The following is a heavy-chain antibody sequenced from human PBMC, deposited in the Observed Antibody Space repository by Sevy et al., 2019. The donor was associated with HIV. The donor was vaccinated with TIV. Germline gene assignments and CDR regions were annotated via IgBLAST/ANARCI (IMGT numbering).Heavy chain of an antibody. CDR3: TKAQLSGGVRGHRYGMDV. CDR1: GFTFSSYV. D-gene: IGHD1-1*01. Sequence: GGSLRLSCAASGFTFSSYVMYWVRQVTGKGLEWVSAIGIAGDSYYPDSLRGRFTISRDNANNSLFLQMNSLRAGDTAIYYCTKAQLSGGVRGHRYGMDVWGQGTTVTVSS. CDR2: IGIAGDS. V-gene: IGHV3-13*01. J-gene: IGHJ6*02.